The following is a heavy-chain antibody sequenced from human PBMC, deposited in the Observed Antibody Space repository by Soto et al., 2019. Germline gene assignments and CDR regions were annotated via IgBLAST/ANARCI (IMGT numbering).Heavy chain of an antibody. CDR2: ISAYNGNT. V-gene: IGHV1-18*04. J-gene: IGHJ2*01. CDR3: ARVDYYDRVLPSDVGFDL. CDR1: GYTFTSYG. D-gene: IGHD3-22*01. Sequence: QVQLVQSGAEVKKPGASVKVSCKASGYTFTSYGISWVRQAPGQGLEWMGWISAYNGNTNYAQKLQGRVTMTTDTSTSTAYMELRSVRSDDTAVYYCARVDYYDRVLPSDVGFDLWGRGTLVTVSS.